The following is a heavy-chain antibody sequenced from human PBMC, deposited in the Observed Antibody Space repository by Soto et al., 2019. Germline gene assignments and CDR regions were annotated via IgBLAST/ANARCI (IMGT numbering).Heavy chain of an antibody. V-gene: IGHV1-3*01. CDR3: ARQYCSGGSCYLQNNWFDY. J-gene: IGHJ5*01. D-gene: IGHD2-15*01. CDR1: GYTFTSYA. CDR2: INAGNGNT. Sequence: ASVKVSCKASGYTFTSYAMHWVRQAPGQRLEWMGWINAGNGNTKYSQKFQGRVTITRDTSASTAYMELSSLRSEDTAVYYCARQYCSGGSCYLQNNWFDYWGQGTLVTVSS.